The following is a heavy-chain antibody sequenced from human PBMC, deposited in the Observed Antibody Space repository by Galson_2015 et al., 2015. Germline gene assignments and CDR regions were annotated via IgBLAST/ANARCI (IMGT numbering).Heavy chain of an antibody. CDR2: VIPIFGTA. J-gene: IGHJ6*03. CDR3: ARDFFTMVRGVPATYYYYYYMDV. Sequence: SVKVSCKASGGTFSSYAISWVRQAPGQGLEWMGGVIPIFGTANYAQKFQGRVTITADESTSTAYMELSSLRSEDTAVYYCARDFFTMVRGVPATYYYYYYMDVWGKGTTVTVSS. D-gene: IGHD3-10*01. CDR1: GGTFSSYA. V-gene: IGHV1-69*13.